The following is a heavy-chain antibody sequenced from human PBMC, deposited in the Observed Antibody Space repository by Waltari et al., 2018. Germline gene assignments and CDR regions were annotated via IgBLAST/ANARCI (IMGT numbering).Heavy chain of an antibody. V-gene: IGHV1-2*02. CDR1: GYTFTDNY. CDR2: IHPNSGAT. D-gene: IGHD3-10*01. CDR3: ARAWFNSGFDY. Sequence: QVQLVQSGAEVKRPGASVKVSCKASGYTFTDNYVHWVRQAPGQGLEWMGWIHPNSGATDYAQQFQGRVTMTLDTSISTLYMELSRLGSDDTAVYYCARAWFNSGFDYWGQGSLVTVSS. J-gene: IGHJ4*02.